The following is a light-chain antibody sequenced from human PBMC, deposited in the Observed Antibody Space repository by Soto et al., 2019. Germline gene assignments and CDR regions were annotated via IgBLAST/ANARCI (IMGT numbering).Light chain of an antibody. V-gene: IGLV2-8*01. CDR1: SSDVGGYNS. J-gene: IGLJ3*02. CDR2: EVT. Sequence: QSVLTQPPSASGSPGQSVTIPCTRTSSDVGGYNSVSWYQPYAGKVPKLMIYEVTKGRSGVPDRFSGSKAGNTASLTVSGLLAEDEAEYYCSSYAGNIWVFGGGTKLTVL. CDR3: SSYAGNIWV.